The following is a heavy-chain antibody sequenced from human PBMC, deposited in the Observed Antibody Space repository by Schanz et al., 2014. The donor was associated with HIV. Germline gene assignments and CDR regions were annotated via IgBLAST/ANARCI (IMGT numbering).Heavy chain of an antibody. CDR1: GFSFSDYW. D-gene: IGHD1-1*01. V-gene: IGHV3-7*01. CDR3: ARDGYNSLSRKDYYFDY. Sequence: EVQLVESGGGLVQPGGSLTLSCAASGFSFSDYWMHWVRQAPGKGLEWVANIKQDGSEKYYVDSVKGRFTISRDNAKNSLYLQMNSLRAEDTAVYFCARDGYNSLSRKDYYFDYWGQGTLVTVSS. J-gene: IGHJ4*02. CDR2: IKQDGSEK.